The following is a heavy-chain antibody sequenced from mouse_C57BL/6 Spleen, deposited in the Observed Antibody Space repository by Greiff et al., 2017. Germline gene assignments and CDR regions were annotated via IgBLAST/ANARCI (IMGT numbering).Heavy chain of an antibody. CDR1: GYTFTRYW. CDR3: ARGWPRRNYFDY. V-gene: IGHV1-59*01. J-gene: IGHJ2*01. Sequence: QVQLQQPGAELVRPGTSVKLSCKASGYTFTRYWMHWVKQRPGQGLEWIGVIDPSDSYTNYNQKFKGKATLTVDTSSSTAYMQLSSLTSEDSAVYYCARGWPRRNYFDYWGQGTTLTVSS. CDR2: IDPSDSYT. D-gene: IGHD2-12*01.